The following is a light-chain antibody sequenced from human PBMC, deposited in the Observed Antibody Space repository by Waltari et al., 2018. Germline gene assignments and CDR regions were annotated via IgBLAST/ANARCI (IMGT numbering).Light chain of an antibody. J-gene: IGKJ2*03. V-gene: IGKV2-30*01. CDR3: MQGTNWPQS. CDR2: KVF. CDR1: QSLVYSDGNIY. Sequence: DVVMTQSPLSLPVTLGQPASISCRSSQSLVYSDGNIYLNGFQQRPGQSTRRLIYKVFRRDSGVPDRFSGSGSDTDFTLRISRVEAEDVGLYFCMQGTNWPQSFGQGTKLEIK.